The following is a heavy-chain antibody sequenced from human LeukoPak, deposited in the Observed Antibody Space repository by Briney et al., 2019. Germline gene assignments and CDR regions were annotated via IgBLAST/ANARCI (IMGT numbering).Heavy chain of an antibody. CDR1: GYTFTSYD. V-gene: IGHV1-8*01. J-gene: IGHJ1*01. CDR2: MKPNSGNT. Sequence: ASVKVSCKASGYTFTSYDINWVRQATGQGLEWMGWMKPNSGNTGYAQKFQGRVTMTRNTSISTAYMELSSLRSEDTAVYYCAIGDCSGGSCYHAEYFQHWGQGTLVTVSS. CDR3: AIGDCSGGSCYHAEYFQH. D-gene: IGHD2-15*01.